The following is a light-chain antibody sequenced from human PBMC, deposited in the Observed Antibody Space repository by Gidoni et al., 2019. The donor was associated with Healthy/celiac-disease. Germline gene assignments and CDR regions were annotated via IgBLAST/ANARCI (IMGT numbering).Light chain of an antibody. J-gene: IGKJ3*01. CDR2: GAS. CDR3: QQYNNWPGT. V-gene: IGKV3-15*01. CDR1: QSVSSN. Sequence: EIVMTQSPAPLSVSPGERATLSCRASQSVSSNLAWYQQKPGQAPRLLIYGASTRATGIPDRFSGSGSGTEFTLTISSLQSEDFAVYYCQQYNNWPGTFGPGTKVDIK.